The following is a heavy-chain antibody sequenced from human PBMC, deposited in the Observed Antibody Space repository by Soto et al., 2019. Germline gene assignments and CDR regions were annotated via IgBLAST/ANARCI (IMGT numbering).Heavy chain of an antibody. D-gene: IGHD3-22*01. Sequence: GGSLRLSCAASGFTFSSYWMSWVRQAPGKGLEWVANIKQDGSEKYYVDSVKGRFTISRDNAKNSLYLQMNSLRAEDTAVYYCASNLRDSSGYLYDYWGQGTLVTVSS. CDR2: IKQDGSEK. V-gene: IGHV3-7*05. J-gene: IGHJ4*02. CDR3: ASNLRDSSGYLYDY. CDR1: GFTFSSYW.